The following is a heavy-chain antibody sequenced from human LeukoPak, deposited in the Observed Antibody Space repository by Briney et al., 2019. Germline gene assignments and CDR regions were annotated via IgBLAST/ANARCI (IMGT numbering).Heavy chain of an antibody. J-gene: IGHJ4*02. Sequence: SETLSLTCAVYGGSFSGYYWSWIRQPPGKGLEWIGEINHSGSTNYNPSLKSRVTISVDTSKNQFSLKLSSVTAADTAVYCCARSRRDVLWCGELLYYWGQGTLVTVSS. CDR1: GGSFSGYY. D-gene: IGHD3-10*01. V-gene: IGHV4-34*01. CDR2: INHSGST. CDR3: ARSRRDVLWCGELLYY.